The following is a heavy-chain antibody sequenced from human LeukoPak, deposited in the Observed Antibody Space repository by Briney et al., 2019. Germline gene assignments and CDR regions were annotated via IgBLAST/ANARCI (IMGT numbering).Heavy chain of an antibody. CDR2: MNPNSGNT. V-gene: IGHV1-8*01. CDR1: GYTFTSYD. D-gene: IGHD6-19*01. CDR3: ARARPGIAVAGRGYYFDY. Sequence: ASVTVSCKASGYTFTSYDINWVRQATGQGLEWMGWMNPNSGNTGYAQKFQGRVTMTRNTSISTAYMELSSLRSEDTAVYYCARARPGIAVAGRGYYFDYWGQGTLVTVSS. J-gene: IGHJ4*02.